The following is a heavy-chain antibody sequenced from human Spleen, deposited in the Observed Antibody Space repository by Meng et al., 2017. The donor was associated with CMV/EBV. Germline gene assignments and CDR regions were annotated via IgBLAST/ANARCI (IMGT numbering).Heavy chain of an antibody. CDR1: GGSFSGYY. CDR2: IYTSGST. D-gene: IGHD2-21*01. CDR3: ARDSPWADY. Sequence: AQLQQWGAGLLKPSEPLSLTCAVYGGSFSGYYWSWIRQPPGKGLEWIGRIYTSGSTNYNPSLKSRVTMSVDTSKNQFSLKLSSVTAADTAVYYCARDSPWADYWGQGTLVTVSS. J-gene: IGHJ4*02. V-gene: IGHV4-59*10.